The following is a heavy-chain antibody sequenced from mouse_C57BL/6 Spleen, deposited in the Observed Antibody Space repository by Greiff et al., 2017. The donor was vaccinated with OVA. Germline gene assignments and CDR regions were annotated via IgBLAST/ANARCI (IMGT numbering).Heavy chain of an antibody. J-gene: IGHJ4*01. Sequence: QVQLQQPGTELVKPGASVKLSCKASGYTFTSYWMHWVKQRPGQGLEWIGNINPSNGGTNYNEKFKSKATLTVDKSSSTAYMQLSSLTSEDSAVYDCASQPILRGAMDYWGQGTSVTVSS. CDR3: ASQPILRGAMDY. CDR1: GYTFTSYW. V-gene: IGHV1-53*01. CDR2: INPSNGGT. D-gene: IGHD1-1*01.